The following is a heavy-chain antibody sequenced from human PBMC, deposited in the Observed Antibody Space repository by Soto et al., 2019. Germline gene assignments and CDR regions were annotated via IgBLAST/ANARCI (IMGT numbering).Heavy chain of an antibody. V-gene: IGHV3-23*01. CDR2: ISGSGGST. Sequence: EVQLLESGGGLVQPGGSLRLSCAASGFTFSSYAMSWVRQAPGKGLEWVSAISGSGGSTYYADSVKGRFTISRDNSKNTLHLQMNSLRAEDTAVYYCANYYYDSSGYPIDYWGQGTLVTVSS. CDR1: GFTFSSYA. D-gene: IGHD3-22*01. CDR3: ANYYYDSSGYPIDY. J-gene: IGHJ4*02.